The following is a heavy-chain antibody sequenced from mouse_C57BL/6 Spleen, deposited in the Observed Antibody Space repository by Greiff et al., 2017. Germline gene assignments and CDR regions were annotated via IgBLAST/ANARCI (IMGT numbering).Heavy chain of an antibody. CDR3: LTAWFAY. Sequence: VQLQESGAELVRPGASVTLSCKASGYTFTDYEMHWVKQTPVHGLEWIGAIDPETGGTAYNQKFKGKAILTADKSSSTAYMELRSLTSEDSAVYYCLTAWFAYWGQGTLVTVSA. V-gene: IGHV1-15*01. CDR2: IDPETGGT. J-gene: IGHJ3*01. CDR1: GYTFTDYE. D-gene: IGHD4-1*01.